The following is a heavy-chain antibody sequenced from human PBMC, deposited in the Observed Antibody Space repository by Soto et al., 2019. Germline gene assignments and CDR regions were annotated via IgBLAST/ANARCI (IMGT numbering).Heavy chain of an antibody. CDR1: GGSFSGYY. V-gene: IGHV4-34*01. CDR2: INHSGVT. D-gene: IGHD6-19*01. J-gene: IGHJ6*02. Sequence: PSETLSLTXAVYGGSFSGYYWSWIRQPPGKGLEWIGEINHSGVTNYKPSLKRRVTISVDTSKNQFSLQLKSVTAADTALYYCARFSGSYYYAMDVWGQGSTVTVSS. CDR3: ARFSGSYYYAMDV.